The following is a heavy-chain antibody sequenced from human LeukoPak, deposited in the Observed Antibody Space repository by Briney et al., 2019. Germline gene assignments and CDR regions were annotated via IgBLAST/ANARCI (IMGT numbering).Heavy chain of an antibody. CDR1: GFTFSDYS. V-gene: IGHV3-48*02. CDR2: IRSSSNI. Sequence: GRSLRLSCAASGFTFSDYSMNWVRQAPGKGLEWVSYIRSSSNIYYADSVKGRFTISRDTAKNSLYLQMNSLRDEDTALYYCARDHHYAFDIWGQGTMVTVSS. J-gene: IGHJ3*02. CDR3: ARDHHYAFDI.